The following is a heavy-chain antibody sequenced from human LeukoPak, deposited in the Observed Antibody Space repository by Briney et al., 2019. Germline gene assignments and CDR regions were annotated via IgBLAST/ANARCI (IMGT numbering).Heavy chain of an antibody. CDR2: ISDSIGST. V-gene: IGHV3-23*01. J-gene: IGHJ4*02. Sequence: PGRSLRLSCAASGFTFSSYAMSWVRQAPGKGLEWVSGISDSIGSTYYADSVKGRFTISRDNAKNTLYLQMNSLRAEDTAVYYCARDAFGVDKSPFWGQGTLVTVSS. CDR1: GFTFSSYA. D-gene: IGHD3-3*01. CDR3: ARDAFGVDKSPF.